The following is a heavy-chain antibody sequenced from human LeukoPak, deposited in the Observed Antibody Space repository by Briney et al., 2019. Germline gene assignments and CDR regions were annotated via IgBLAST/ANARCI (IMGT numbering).Heavy chain of an antibody. CDR2: INHSGST. V-gene: IGHV4-34*01. D-gene: IGHD3-16*01. CDR3: ASGYSAVWY. Sequence: SETLSLTCAVYGGSFSGYYWSWIRQPPGKGPEWIGEINHSGSTNYNPSLKSRVTISVDTSKNQFSLKLSSVTAADTAVYYCASGYSAVWYWGQGTLVTVSS. J-gene: IGHJ4*02. CDR1: GGSFSGYY.